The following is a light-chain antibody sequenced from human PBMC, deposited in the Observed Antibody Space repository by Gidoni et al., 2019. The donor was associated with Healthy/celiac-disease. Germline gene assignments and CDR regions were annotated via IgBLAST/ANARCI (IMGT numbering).Light chain of an antibody. CDR3: SSYTSSSTVA. CDR2: EVS. CDR1: SSDVGGYNY. Sequence: QSALTQPASVSGSPGQSITISCTGTSSDVGGYNYVSCYHQHPGKATKLMIYEVSNRPSGVSNRFSGSKSCNTASLTISGLQAEDEADYYCSSYTSSSTVAFGGGTKLTVL. V-gene: IGLV2-14*01. J-gene: IGLJ2*01.